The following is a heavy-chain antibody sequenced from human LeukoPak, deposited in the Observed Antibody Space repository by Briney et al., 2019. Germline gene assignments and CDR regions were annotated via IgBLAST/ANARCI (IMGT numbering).Heavy chain of an antibody. CDR2: MNPNSGNT. CDR3: ARAKLGNYYYYMDV. D-gene: IGHD7-27*01. Sequence: ASVKVSCKASGYTFTSYDINWVRQATGQGLEWMGWMNPNSGNTGYAQKFQGRVTITRNTSISTAYMELSSLRSEDTAVYYCARAKLGNYYYYMDVWGKGTTVTVSS. V-gene: IGHV1-8*03. CDR1: GYTFTSYD. J-gene: IGHJ6*03.